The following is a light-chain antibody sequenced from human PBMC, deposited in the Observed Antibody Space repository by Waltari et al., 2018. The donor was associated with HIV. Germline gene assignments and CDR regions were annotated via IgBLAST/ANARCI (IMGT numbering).Light chain of an antibody. V-gene: IGLV2-8*01. Sequence: QSALTQPPSASGSPGQSVTISCTGKTSDVGAYNYVSWYQQHPGKAPKLTIYEVFKRPSGVPDRFSGSKSGNTASLTVSGLQAEDEADYYCTSYAGRNTLVFGGGTKLTVL. CDR1: TSDVGAYNY. CDR3: TSYAGRNTLV. CDR2: EVF. J-gene: IGLJ2*01.